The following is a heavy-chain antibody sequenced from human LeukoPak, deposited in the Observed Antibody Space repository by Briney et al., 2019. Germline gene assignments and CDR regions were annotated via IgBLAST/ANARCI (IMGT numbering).Heavy chain of an antibody. D-gene: IGHD2-2*01. CDR2: ISGSGGST. V-gene: IGHV3-23*01. J-gene: IGHJ5*02. Sequence: GGSLRLSCAASGFTFSSYAMSWVRQAPGKGLGWVSAISGSGGSTYYADSVKGRFTISRDNSKNTLYLQMNSLRAEDTAVYYCAKVHCSSTSCLSWGQGTLVTVSS. CDR3: AKVHCSSTSCLS. CDR1: GFTFSSYA.